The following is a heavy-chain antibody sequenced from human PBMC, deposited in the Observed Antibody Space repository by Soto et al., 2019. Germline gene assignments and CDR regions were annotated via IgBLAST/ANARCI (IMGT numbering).Heavy chain of an antibody. CDR1: GFTLSDYY. V-gene: IGHV3-11*01. CDR3: ARDLSNGGFDY. CDR2: ISNSGSTI. D-gene: IGHD7-27*01. J-gene: IGHJ4*02. Sequence: GGSLRLSCAASGFTLSDYYMSWIRQAPGKGLEWVSYISNSGSTIYYADSVKGRFTISRDNAKNSLNLQMNSLRAEDTAVYYCARDLSNGGFDYWGQGTLVTVSS.